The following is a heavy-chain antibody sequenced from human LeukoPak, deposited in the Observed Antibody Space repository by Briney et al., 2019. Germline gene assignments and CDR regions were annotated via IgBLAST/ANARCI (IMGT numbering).Heavy chain of an antibody. CDR1: GGSISSGDYY. CDR2: IYYSGST. D-gene: IGHD3-16*02. CDR3: ARDQLGSDYIWGSYRPVAAFDI. V-gene: IGHV4-30-4*01. J-gene: IGHJ3*02. Sequence: SETLSLTCTVSGGSISSGDYYWSWIRQPPGKGLEWIVYIYYSGSTYYNPSLKSRVTISVDTSKNQFSLKLTSVTAADTAVYYCARDQLGSDYIWGSYRPVAAFDIWGQGTMVTVSS.